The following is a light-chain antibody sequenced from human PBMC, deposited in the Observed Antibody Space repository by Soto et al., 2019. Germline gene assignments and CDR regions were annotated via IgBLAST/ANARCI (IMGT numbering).Light chain of an antibody. CDR3: SSYAGRNNFVV. CDR2: KVN. Sequence: QSALTQPPSASGSPGQSVTISCTGSSSDVGAYNYVSWYQQHPGKAPKLLIYKVNKRPSGVPGRFSGSKSDNTASLTVSGLQGDDEADYYCSSYAGRNNFVVFGGGTKVTVL. J-gene: IGLJ2*01. V-gene: IGLV2-8*01. CDR1: SSDVGAYNY.